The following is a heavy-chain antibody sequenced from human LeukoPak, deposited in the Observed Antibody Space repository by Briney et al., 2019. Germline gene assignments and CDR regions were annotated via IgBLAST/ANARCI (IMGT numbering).Heavy chain of an antibody. V-gene: IGHV3-30*18. J-gene: IGHJ4*02. CDR2: ISYDGSNK. Sequence: GGSLRVSCAASGFTFSSYGMHWVRQAPGKGLEWVAVISYDGSNKYYADSVKGRFTISRDNSKNTLYLQMSSLRAEDTAVYYCVKDRTDDSSGFDYWGQGTLVTVSS. CDR1: GFTFSSYG. CDR3: VKDRTDDSSGFDY. D-gene: IGHD3-22*01.